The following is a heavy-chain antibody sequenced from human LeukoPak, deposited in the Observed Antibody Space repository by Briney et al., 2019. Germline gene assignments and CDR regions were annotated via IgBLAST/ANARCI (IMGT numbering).Heavy chain of an antibody. CDR3: ARGYRGDAFDI. V-gene: IGHV4-59*01. D-gene: IGHD1-26*01. Sequence: GSLRLSCAASGFTFSSYGMSWIRQPPGKGLEWIGYIYYSGSTNYNPSLKSRVTISVDTSKNQFSLKLSSVTAADTAVYYCARGYRGDAFDIWGQGTMVTVSS. J-gene: IGHJ3*02. CDR1: GFTFSSYG. CDR2: IYYSGST.